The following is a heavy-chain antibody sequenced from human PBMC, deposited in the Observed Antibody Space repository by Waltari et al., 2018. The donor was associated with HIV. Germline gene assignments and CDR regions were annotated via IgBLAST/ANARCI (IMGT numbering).Heavy chain of an antibody. D-gene: IGHD3-3*01. CDR3: ARNWDEFWSGSTHPGLDP. V-gene: IGHV4-59*02. Sequence: QVQLRESGPGLVKPSETLSLTCSVSSGSVISYFWRWIRQSPGKGLEWIGQIHYSGTVTYNPSLKSRVMTSVDSSRNQFFLDLNSVTAADTAVYYCARNWDEFWSGSTHPGLDPWGPGILVTVSS. CDR2: IHYSGTV. J-gene: IGHJ5*02. CDR1: SGSVISYF.